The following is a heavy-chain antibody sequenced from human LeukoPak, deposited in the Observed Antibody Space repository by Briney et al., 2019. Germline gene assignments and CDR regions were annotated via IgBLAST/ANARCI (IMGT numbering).Heavy chain of an antibody. V-gene: IGHV4-61*02. J-gene: IGHJ4*02. Sequence: SETLSLTCTVSGGSISSGSYYWSWIRQPAGKGLEWVGRIYTSGTTNYNPSLKSRATISVDTSKNQFSLKLNSVTAADTAVYYCAREFQYWGQGTLVTVSS. CDR2: IYTSGTT. CDR3: AREFQY. CDR1: GGSISSGSYY.